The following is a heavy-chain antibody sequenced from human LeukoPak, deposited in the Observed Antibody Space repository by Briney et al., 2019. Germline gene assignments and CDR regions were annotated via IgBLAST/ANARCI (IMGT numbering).Heavy chain of an antibody. D-gene: IGHD3-3*01. CDR1: GFTFDDYG. V-gene: IGHV3-20*04. CDR2: INWNGGST. Sequence: GGSLRPSCAASGFTFDDYGMSWVRQAPGKGLEWVSGINWNGGSTGYADSVKGRFTISRDNAKNSLYLQMNSLRVEDTALYYCARGIRFLEWLSGSDYWGQGTLVTVSS. CDR3: ARGIRFLEWLSGSDY. J-gene: IGHJ4*02.